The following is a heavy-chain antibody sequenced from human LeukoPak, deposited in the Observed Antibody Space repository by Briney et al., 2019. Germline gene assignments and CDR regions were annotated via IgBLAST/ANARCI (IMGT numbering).Heavy chain of an antibody. CDR2: INPNSGGT. Sequence: ASVKVSCKASGYTFTSNYIHWVRQAPGRGLEWMGRINPNSGGTNYAQEFQGRVTMTRDTSISTAYMELSRLRSDDTAVYYCARDYGSYYDSSGYYLYGLGYWGQGTLVTVSS. D-gene: IGHD3-22*01. CDR3: ARDYGSYYDSSGYYLYGLGY. CDR1: GYTFTSNY. J-gene: IGHJ4*02. V-gene: IGHV1-2*06.